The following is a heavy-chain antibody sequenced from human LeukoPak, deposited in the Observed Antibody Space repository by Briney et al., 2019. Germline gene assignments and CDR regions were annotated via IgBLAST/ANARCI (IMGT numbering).Heavy chain of an antibody. CDR1: GYTFTSYD. V-gene: IGHV1-8*02. CDR3: ARDWNGVAAAGFDY. J-gene: IGHJ4*02. D-gene: IGHD6-13*01. CDR2: MNPNSGNT. Sequence: ASVKVSCKASGYTFTSYDINWVRQATGQGLEWMGWMNPNSGNTGYAQKFQGRVTMTTDTSTSTAYMELRSLRSDDTAVYYCARDWNGVAAAGFDYWGQGTLVTVSS.